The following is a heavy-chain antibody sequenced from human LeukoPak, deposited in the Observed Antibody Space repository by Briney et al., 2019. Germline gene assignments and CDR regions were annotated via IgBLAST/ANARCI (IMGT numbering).Heavy chain of an antibody. D-gene: IGHD3-22*01. Sequence: GGSLRRSCVASGFTFNNYAMSWVRQAPGSGLEWASSTAGSVISKDYADSGKGRFTIAKDKSKNTLYLQMDNLRAEDTGVYFCARLPTFYYDSSGYHYDYWGQGTLVTVSS. J-gene: IGHJ4*02. CDR1: GFTFNNYA. CDR2: TAGSVISK. V-gene: IGHV3-23*01. CDR3: ARLPTFYYDSSGYHYDY.